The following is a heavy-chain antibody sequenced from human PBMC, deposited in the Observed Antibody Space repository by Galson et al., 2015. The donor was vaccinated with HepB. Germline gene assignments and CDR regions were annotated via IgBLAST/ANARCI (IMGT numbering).Heavy chain of an antibody. V-gene: IGHV3-30*18. Sequence: SLRLSCAASGFAFSNYGMHWVRQAPGKGLEWVAVISYDGSNKYYADPVKGRFTISRDNSKNTLYLQMNSLRAEDTALYYCAKDPYLYSALAGTMAGFDYWGQGTLVTVSS. D-gene: IGHD6-19*01. CDR3: AKDPYLYSALAGTMAGFDY. CDR2: ISYDGSNK. J-gene: IGHJ4*02. CDR1: GFAFSNYG.